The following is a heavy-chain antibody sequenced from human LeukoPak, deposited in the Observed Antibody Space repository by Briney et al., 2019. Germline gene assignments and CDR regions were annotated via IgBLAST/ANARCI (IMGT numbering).Heavy chain of an antibody. V-gene: IGHV4-34*01. CDR1: GGSFSGYY. D-gene: IGHD5-18*01. Sequence: SETLSLTCAVYGGSFSGYYWSWIRQPPGKGLEWIGEINHSGSTNYNPSLKSRVTISVDTSKNQFSLKLSSVTAADTAVYYCARVGTAMVTSGDYWGQGTLVTVSS. CDR2: INHSGST. CDR3: ARVGTAMVTSGDY. J-gene: IGHJ4*02.